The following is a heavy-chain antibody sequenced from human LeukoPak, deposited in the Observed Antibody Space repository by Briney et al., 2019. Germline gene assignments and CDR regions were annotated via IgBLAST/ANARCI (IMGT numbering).Heavy chain of an antibody. J-gene: IGHJ3*01. CDR1: GFTFNSYA. D-gene: IGHD3-22*01. Sequence: PTGGSLRLSCAASGFTFNSYAMSWVRQAPGKGLEWVSGIIDSGGSTYYADSVKARFTISRDNSRSTLYLQMNSLRAGDTAIYYCVKELDYYGSTEEYYGGVDAFDFWGQGTMVTVSS. CDR3: VKELDYYGSTEEYYGGVDAFDF. CDR2: IIDSGGST. V-gene: IGHV3-23*01.